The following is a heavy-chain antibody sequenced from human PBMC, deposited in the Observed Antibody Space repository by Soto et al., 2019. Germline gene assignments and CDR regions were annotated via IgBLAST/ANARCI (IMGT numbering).Heavy chain of an antibody. J-gene: IGHJ4*02. CDR2: IDPNSCDT. D-gene: IGHD3-3*01. Sequence: QVQLVQSGAAVKKPGASVKVSCKASGYTFTAYYLHWVRQAPGHGLEWLGWIDPNSCDTKYAQNFEGWVTMTRDTSIHTAYLDLSRLKNDDAAVYYCARTPYSDFWSGYSFDYWGQGTRVSVPS. CDR3: ARTPYSDFWSGYSFDY. CDR1: GYTFTAYY. V-gene: IGHV1-2*04.